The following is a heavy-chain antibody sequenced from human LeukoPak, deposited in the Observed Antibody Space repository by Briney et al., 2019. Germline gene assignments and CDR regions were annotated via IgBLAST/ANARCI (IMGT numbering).Heavy chain of an antibody. Sequence: SETLSLTCTVSGGSISTYYWSWIRQPPGRGLEWIGYIYFTGSTNYNPSLQSRVTISVDTSKNQFSLKLTSVTAADTAVYYCARGRIAVAGTRWAFYYYYGMDVWGQGTTVTVSS. D-gene: IGHD6-19*01. CDR3: ARGRIAVAGTRWAFYYYYGMDV. CDR1: GGSISTYY. V-gene: IGHV4-59*12. CDR2: IYFTGST. J-gene: IGHJ6*02.